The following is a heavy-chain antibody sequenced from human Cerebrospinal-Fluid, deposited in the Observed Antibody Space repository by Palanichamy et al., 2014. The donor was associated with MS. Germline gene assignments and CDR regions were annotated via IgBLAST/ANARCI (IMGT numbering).Heavy chain of an antibody. CDR2: INHSGSA. V-gene: IGHV4-34*02. Sequence: QVQLQQWGAGLLRTSETLSLTCEVFGESFSDYYWSWIRQPPGKGLEWIGEINHSGSAIRNPSLKSRVTISAGVSKNQFSLRLKSVTAADTAVYYCARGSGSHEEAYYYYGMDVWGQGTTVIVSS. CDR1: GESFSDYY. D-gene: IGHD3-10*01. CDR3: ARGSGSHEEAYYYYGMDV. J-gene: IGHJ6*02.